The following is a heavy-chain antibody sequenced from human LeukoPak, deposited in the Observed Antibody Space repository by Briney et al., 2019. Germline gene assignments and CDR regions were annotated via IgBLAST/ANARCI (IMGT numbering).Heavy chain of an antibody. CDR3: ARDSVGDLLDY. CDR2: IDSSGITI. J-gene: IGHJ4*02. Sequence: QPGGSLRLSCAGSGFPFSSYEMNWLRQAPGKGLEWVSHIDSSGITIYYGDSVKGRFTISRDNAKNSIYLQTDSLRVEDTAIYYCARDSVGDLLDYWGQGTPVTVSS. V-gene: IGHV3-48*03. D-gene: IGHD4-17*01. CDR1: GFPFSSYE.